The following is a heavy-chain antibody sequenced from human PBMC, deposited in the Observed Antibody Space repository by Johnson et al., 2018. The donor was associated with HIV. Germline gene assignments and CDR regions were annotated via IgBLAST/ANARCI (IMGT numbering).Heavy chain of an antibody. CDR3: AREYSYGAFDI. Sequence: MLLVESGGGLVQPGGSLRLSCASGFTVSTNYMSWVRQAPGQGLEWVSVISSGDTTYYADSVKGRFTISRDNSKNTLYLQMNSLRAEDTAVYYCAREYSYGAFDIWGLGTKVTVSS. J-gene: IGHJ3*02. V-gene: IGHV3-66*01. D-gene: IGHD5-18*01. CDR1: GFTVSTNY. CDR2: ISSGDTT.